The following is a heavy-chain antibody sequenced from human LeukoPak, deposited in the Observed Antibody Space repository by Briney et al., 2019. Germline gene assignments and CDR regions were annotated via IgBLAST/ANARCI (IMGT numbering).Heavy chain of an antibody. D-gene: IGHD3-22*01. CDR3: AKDPYSDSSGYRYFFDY. CDR2: ISYDGSNK. CDR1: GFSFSSYG. Sequence: GGSLRLSCAASGFSFSSYGMHWVRQAPGKGLEWVAVISYDGSNKYYADSVKGRFTISRDNSENTLYLQMSSLRAEDTAVYFCAKDPYSDSSGYRYFFDYWGQGTLVTVSS. V-gene: IGHV3-30*18. J-gene: IGHJ4*02.